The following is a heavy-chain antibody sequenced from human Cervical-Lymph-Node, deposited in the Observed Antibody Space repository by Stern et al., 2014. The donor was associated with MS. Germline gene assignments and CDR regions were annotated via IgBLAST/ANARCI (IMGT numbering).Heavy chain of an antibody. J-gene: IGHJ4*02. CDR3: TTNYHY. CDR1: GYTFTDYA. D-gene: IGHD1-14*01. V-gene: IGHV1-3*01. Sequence: QEQLVQSGAEVKKPGASVKVSCKAFGYTFTDYAIHWVRPAPGQGLEWMGWLIADNGHTMYSRAFQDRINMTRDTSASTAYMELSGLRSGDTAVYYCTTNYHYWGQGTLVTVSS. CDR2: LIADNGHT.